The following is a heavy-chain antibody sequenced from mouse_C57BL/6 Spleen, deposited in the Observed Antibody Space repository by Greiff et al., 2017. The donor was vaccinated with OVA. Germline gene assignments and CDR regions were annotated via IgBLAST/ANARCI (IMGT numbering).Heavy chain of an antibody. J-gene: IGHJ3*01. CDR3: AREGDYPWFAY. CDR2: ISSGSSTI. D-gene: IGHD2-4*01. Sequence: EVQGVESGGGLVKPGGSLKLSCAASGFTFSDYGMHWVRQAPEKGLEWVAYISSGSSTIYYADTVKGRFTISRDNAKNTLFLQMTSLRSEDTAMYYCAREGDYPWFAYWGQGTLVTVSA. CDR1: GFTFSDYG. V-gene: IGHV5-17*01.